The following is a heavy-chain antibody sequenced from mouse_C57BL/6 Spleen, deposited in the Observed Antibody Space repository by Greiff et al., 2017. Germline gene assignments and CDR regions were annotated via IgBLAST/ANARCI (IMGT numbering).Heavy chain of an antibody. D-gene: IGHD2-1*01. Sequence: EVQLVESGGGLVQPGGSLKLSCEASGFPFSDYYMYWVRQTPEKRLEWVAYISNGGGSTYYPDTVKGRFTISTDTAKNTLYIQMSRLKSEETAMYDCARRGNYGNYLDYWGQGTTLTVSS. CDR2: ISNGGGST. J-gene: IGHJ2*01. CDR3: ARRGNYGNYLDY. CDR1: GFPFSDYY. V-gene: IGHV5-12*01.